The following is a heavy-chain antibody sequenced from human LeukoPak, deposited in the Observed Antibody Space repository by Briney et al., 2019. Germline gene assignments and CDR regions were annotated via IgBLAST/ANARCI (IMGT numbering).Heavy chain of an antibody. CDR2: IYYSGST. D-gene: IGHD2-15*01. J-gene: IGHJ6*02. Sequence: SQTLSVTCTVSGGSISSGGYYWSWIRQHPGKGLEWIGYIYYSGSTYYNPSLKSRVTISVDTSKNQFSLKLSSVTAADTAVYYCARDLKGGPGYYYYYGMDVWGQGTTVTVSS. CDR1: GGSISSGGYY. V-gene: IGHV4-31*03. CDR3: ARDLKGGPGYYYYYGMDV.